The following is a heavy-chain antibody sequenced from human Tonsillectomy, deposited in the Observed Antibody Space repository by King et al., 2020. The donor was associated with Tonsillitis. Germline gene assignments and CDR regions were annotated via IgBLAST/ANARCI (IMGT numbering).Heavy chain of an antibody. J-gene: IGHJ4*02. CDR1: GFRFKSSW. CDR3: ATHLGGGSFDD. CDR2: IRQDGGEK. Sequence: VQLVESGGGLVQPGGSLRLSCTASGFRFKSSWMSWVRQAPGKGLERMANIRQDGGEKYYLDSGRGRFTISRANAKNSLYLEMYRLRVEDTAVYYCATHLGGGSFDDWGQGTLVTVSS. D-gene: IGHD2-15*01. V-gene: IGHV3-7*03.